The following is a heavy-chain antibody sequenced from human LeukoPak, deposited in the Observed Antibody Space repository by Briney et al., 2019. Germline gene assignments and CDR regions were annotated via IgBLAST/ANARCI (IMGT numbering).Heavy chain of an antibody. CDR2: INPNSGGT. CDR3: ATAYSGSYLGY. D-gene: IGHD1-26*01. Sequence: ASVTVSFKSSVYTFTGYYMDWVRQSPGQGLEWMGWINPNSGGTNYAQKFQGRVTMTSDTSISTAYMELSRLRSDDTAVYYCATAYSGSYLGYWGQGTLVTVSS. CDR1: VYTFTGYY. V-gene: IGHV1-2*02. J-gene: IGHJ4*02.